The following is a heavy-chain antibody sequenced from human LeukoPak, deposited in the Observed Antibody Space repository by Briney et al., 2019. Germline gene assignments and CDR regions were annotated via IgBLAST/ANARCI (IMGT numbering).Heavy chain of an antibody. V-gene: IGHV4-39*07. J-gene: IGHJ6*03. Sequence: SETLSLTCTVSGGSISSSSYYWGWIRQPPGKGLEWIGSIYYSGSTYYNPSLKSRVTISVDTSKNQFSLKLSSVTAADTAVYYCARRVSPYYYYMDVWGKGTTVTISS. D-gene: IGHD4-23*01. CDR2: IYYSGST. CDR3: ARRVSPYYYYMDV. CDR1: GGSISSSSYY.